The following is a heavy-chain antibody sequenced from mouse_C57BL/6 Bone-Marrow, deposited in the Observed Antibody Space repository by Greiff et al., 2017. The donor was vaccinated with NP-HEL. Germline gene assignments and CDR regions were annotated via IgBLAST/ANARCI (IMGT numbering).Heavy chain of an antibody. Sequence: QVTLKVSGAELARPGASVKLSCKASGYTFTSYGISWVKQRTGQGLEWIGEIYPRSGNTYYNEKFKGKATLTADKSSSTAYMELRSLTSEDSAVYFCANDGYYAWFAYWGQGTLVTVSA. V-gene: IGHV1-81*01. D-gene: IGHD2-3*01. CDR2: IYPRSGNT. J-gene: IGHJ3*01. CDR1: GYTFTSYG. CDR3: ANDGYYAWFAY.